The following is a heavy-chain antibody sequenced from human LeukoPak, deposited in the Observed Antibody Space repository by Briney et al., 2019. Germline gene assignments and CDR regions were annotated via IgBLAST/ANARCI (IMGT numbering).Heavy chain of an antibody. CDR1: GGTFSSYA. J-gene: IGHJ3*02. D-gene: IGHD3-3*01. V-gene: IGHV1-69*01. CDR2: IIPIFGTA. CDR3: ARDKRITIFGVVIIRAFDI. Sequence: GSSVKVSCKASGGTFSSYALSWVRQAPGQGLEWMGGIIPIFGTANYAQKFQGRVTITADESTSTAYMELSSLRSEDTAVYYCARDKRITIFGVVIIRAFDIWGQGTMVTVSS.